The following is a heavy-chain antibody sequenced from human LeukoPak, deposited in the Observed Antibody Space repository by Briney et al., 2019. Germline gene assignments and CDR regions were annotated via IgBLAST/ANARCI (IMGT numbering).Heavy chain of an antibody. CDR1: GGSISSYY. CDR2: IYYSGST. Sequence: SETLSLTCTVSGGSISSYYWSWIRQPPGKGLEWIGYIYYSGSTNYNPSLKSRVTISVDTSKNQFSLKLSSVIAADTAVYYCARGAAIFGGGFEAFDYWGQGTLVTVSS. CDR3: ARGAAIFGGGFEAFDY. V-gene: IGHV4-59*01. D-gene: IGHD2-2*01. J-gene: IGHJ4*02.